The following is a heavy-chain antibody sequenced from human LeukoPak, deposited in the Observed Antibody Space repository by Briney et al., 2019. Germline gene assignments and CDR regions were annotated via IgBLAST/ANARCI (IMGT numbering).Heavy chain of an antibody. Sequence: GGSLRFSCAASGFTFNSYAMGWFRQAPGKGLEWVSTISGGGGRTWYADSVKGRFTISRDNSKNTVDVQLNSLRAEDTAVYYCAKFRGSERTAIDSWGQGTLVTVSS. V-gene: IGHV3-23*01. CDR3: AKFRGSERTAIDS. D-gene: IGHD1-1*01. J-gene: IGHJ4*02. CDR1: GFTFNSYA. CDR2: ISGGGGRT.